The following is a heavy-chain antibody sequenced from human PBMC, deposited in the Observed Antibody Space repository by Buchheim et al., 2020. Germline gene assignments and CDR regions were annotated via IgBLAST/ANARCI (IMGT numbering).Heavy chain of an antibody. CDR1: GFTFSDYY. CDR2: ISSSGSYT. CDR3: ARARVDIVANSLFDY. D-gene: IGHD5-12*01. V-gene: IGHV3-11*06. J-gene: IGHJ4*02. Sequence: QVQLVESGGGLVKPGGSLRLSCAASGFTFSDYYMSWIRQAPGKGLEWVSYISSSGSYTNYVESVKGRFTISRDDAKNSLYLQMNSLTAEDTAVYYCARARVDIVANSLFDYWGQGTL.